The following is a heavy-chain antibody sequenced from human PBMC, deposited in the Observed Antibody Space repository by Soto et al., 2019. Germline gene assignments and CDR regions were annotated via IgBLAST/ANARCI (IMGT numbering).Heavy chain of an antibody. D-gene: IGHD3-22*01. V-gene: IGHV3-73*02. CDR3: TSSALIDYYYYYGMDV. Sequence: EVQLVESGGGLVQPGGSLKLSCAASGFTFSGSAMHWVRQASGKGLEWVGRIRSKANSYATAYAASVKGRFTISGDDSKNTAYLQMNSLKTEDTAVYYCTSSALIDYYYYYGMDVWGQGTTVTVS. CDR2: IRSKANSYAT. CDR1: GFTFSGSA. J-gene: IGHJ6*02.